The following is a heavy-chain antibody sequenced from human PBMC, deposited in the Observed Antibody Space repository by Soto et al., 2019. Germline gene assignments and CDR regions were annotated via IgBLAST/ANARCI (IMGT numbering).Heavy chain of an antibody. CDR3: ARSLQTPSRYGSGSYYITTAFDI. J-gene: IGHJ3*02. Sequence: EAQLVESGGGLVKPGGSLRLSCAASGFTFSSYSMNWVRQAPGKGLEWVSSISSSSSYIYYADSVKGRFTISRDNAKNSLYLQMNSLRAEDTAVYYCARSLQTPSRYGSGSYYITTAFDIWGQGTMVTVSS. D-gene: IGHD3-10*01. V-gene: IGHV3-21*01. CDR2: ISSSSSYI. CDR1: GFTFSSYS.